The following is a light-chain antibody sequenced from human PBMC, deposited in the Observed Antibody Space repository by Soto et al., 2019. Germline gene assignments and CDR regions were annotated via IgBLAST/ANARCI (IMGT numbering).Light chain of an antibody. CDR3: QSYDSSLSGWV. V-gene: IGLV1-40*01. CDR2: GNS. Sequence: HSVLTQPPSVSGAPGQRVTISCTGSSSNIGAGYDVHWYQQLPGTAPKLLIYGNSNRPSGVPDRFSGSKSGTSASPAITGLQAEDEADYYCQSYDSSLSGWVFGGGTKLTVL. CDR1: SSNIGAGYD. J-gene: IGLJ3*02.